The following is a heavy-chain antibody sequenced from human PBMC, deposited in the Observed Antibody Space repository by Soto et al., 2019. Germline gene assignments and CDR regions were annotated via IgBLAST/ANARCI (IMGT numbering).Heavy chain of an antibody. J-gene: IGHJ4*02. CDR3: VSAAKWEVLFDY. CDR1: GGSISSSNHY. D-gene: IGHD1-26*01. CDR2: IYYSEGT. Sequence: SETLSLTCTVSGGSISSSNHYWAWIRQSPGKGLEWIGNIYYSEGTYYNPSLRSRLTISVDTSKNQVSLKLYSVTAADTAVYYCVSAAKWEVLFDYWGQGTLVTVSS. V-gene: IGHV4-39*01.